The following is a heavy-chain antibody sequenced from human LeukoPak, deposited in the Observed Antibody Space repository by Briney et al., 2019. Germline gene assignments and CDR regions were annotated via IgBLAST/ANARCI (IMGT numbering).Heavy chain of an antibody. CDR3: ARGNTYYYDSSGYNWFDP. J-gene: IGHJ5*02. V-gene: IGHV4-39*07. CDR2: IYYSGST. Sequence: SETLSLTCTVSGGSISSSSYYWGCIRQPPGKGLECIGSIYYSGSTYYNPSLKSRVTISVDTSKNQFSLKLSSVTAADTAVYYCARGNTYYYDSSGYNWFDPWGQGTLVTVSS. D-gene: IGHD3-22*01. CDR1: GGSISSSSYY.